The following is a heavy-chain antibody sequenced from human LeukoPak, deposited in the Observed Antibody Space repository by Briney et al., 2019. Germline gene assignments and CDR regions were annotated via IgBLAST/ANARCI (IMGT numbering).Heavy chain of an antibody. J-gene: IGHJ4*02. CDR2: IYYSGST. CDR3: AKHVGYNYGWIDS. Sequence: SEILSLTCTVSGGSISSSNYFWGWIRQPPGKGLEWIGSIYYSGSTYYNPSLKSRVTISVDTSKNLFSLKLSSVTAADTAVYYCAKHVGYNYGWIDSWGQGTLVTVSS. D-gene: IGHD5-18*01. V-gene: IGHV4-39*01. CDR1: GGSISSSNYF.